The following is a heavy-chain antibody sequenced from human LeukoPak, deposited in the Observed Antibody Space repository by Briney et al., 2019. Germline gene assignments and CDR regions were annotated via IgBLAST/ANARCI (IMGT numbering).Heavy chain of an antibody. CDR2: ISYDGSNK. CDR3: ATGDIVVVPAATF. V-gene: IGHV3-30*03. CDR1: GFTFSSYG. J-gene: IGHJ4*02. Sequence: GRSLRLSCAASGFTFSSYGMHWVRQAPGKGLEWVAVISYDGSNKYYADSLKGRFTISRDNSKNTLYLQMNSLRAEDTAVYYCATGDIVVVPAATFWGQGTLVTVSS. D-gene: IGHD2-2*01.